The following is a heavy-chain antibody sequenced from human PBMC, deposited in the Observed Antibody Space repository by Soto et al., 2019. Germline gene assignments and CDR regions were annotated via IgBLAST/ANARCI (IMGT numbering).Heavy chain of an antibody. J-gene: IGHJ4*02. CDR1: GVSISNTAYY. Sequence: QLQLQESGPGLVKPSETLSLTCTVSGVSISNTAYYWGWVRQPPGKGLEWIGTIYFSGSTYYNPSLKSRVTISGDTSKHHFSLKLSSVTAADTALYYCASQWVADWGHFDYWGQGILVTVSS. CDR2: IYFSGST. V-gene: IGHV4-39*02. D-gene: IGHD3-9*01. CDR3: ASQWVADWGHFDY.